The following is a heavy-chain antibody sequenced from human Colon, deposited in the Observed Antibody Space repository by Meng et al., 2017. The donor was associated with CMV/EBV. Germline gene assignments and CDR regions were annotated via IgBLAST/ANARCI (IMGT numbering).Heavy chain of an antibody. Sequence: GGSLRLSCVASGFTVSSKYMSWVRQAPGKGLEWVSVIHGTGKTYYADSVKGRFTISSDRSKNTLYLQMNSLRPEDTAVYYCARDQGQYTNYVYYWGQGTQVTVSS. V-gene: IGHV3-66*03. CDR3: ARDQGQYTNYVYY. D-gene: IGHD5-18*01. J-gene: IGHJ4*02. CDR2: IHGTGKT. CDR1: GFTVSSKY.